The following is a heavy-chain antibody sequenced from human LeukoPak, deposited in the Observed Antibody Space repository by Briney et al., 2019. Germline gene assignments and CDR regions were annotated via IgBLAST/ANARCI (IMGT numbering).Heavy chain of an antibody. D-gene: IGHD1-14*01. Sequence: GGSLRLSCAASGFTFSSYGMHWVRLAPGKGLEWVAFIRYDGSNKYYADSVQGRFTISRDNSKNTLYLQMNSLRAEDTAVYYRAKESIEFTTSDANPDYWGQGTLVTVSS. J-gene: IGHJ4*02. V-gene: IGHV3-30*02. CDR3: AKESIEFTTSDANPDY. CDR1: GFTFSSYG. CDR2: IRYDGSNK.